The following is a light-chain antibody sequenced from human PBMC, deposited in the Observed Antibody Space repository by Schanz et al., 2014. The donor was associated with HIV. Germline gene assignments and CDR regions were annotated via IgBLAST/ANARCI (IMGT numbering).Light chain of an antibody. CDR1: SSDVGHYDY. V-gene: IGLV2-8*01. J-gene: IGLJ2*01. Sequence: QSALTQPPSASGSRGQSVTISCTGTSSDVGHYDYVSWYQQHPGKAPKLMIYEVSKRPSGVPDRFSGSKSGTSASLAISGLRSEDEADYYCAAWDDSLSGPVFGGGTKLTVL. CDR3: AAWDDSLSGPV. CDR2: EVS.